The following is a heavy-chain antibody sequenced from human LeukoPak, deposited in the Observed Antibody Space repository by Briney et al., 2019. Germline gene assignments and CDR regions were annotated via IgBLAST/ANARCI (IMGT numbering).Heavy chain of an antibody. CDR1: GGSFSGYY. J-gene: IGHJ4*02. Sequence: SETLSLTCAVYGGSFSGYYWSWLRQPPGKGLEWLGEINHRGSTNYKPSLKGRVTISVDTSKHHFSLKLSSVTAADTAVYYCAREAARGGFDYWGQGTLVTVSS. V-gene: IGHV4-34*01. D-gene: IGHD6-6*01. CDR2: INHRGST. CDR3: AREAARGGFDY.